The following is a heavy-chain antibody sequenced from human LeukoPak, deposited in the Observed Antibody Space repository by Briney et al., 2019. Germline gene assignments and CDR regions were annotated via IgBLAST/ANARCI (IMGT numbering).Heavy chain of an antibody. J-gene: IGHJ3*02. D-gene: IGHD1-26*01. CDR1: GGSISGYY. V-gene: IGHV4-59*01. Sequence: PSETLSLTCTVSGGSISGYYWSWIRQPPGKGLEWIGHIYYSGSTSYNPSLKSRVTISVGTSKNQFSLKLSSVTAADTAVYYCAREGARWEPSFSAFDIWGQGTMVTVSS. CDR3: AREGARWEPSFSAFDI. CDR2: IYYSGST.